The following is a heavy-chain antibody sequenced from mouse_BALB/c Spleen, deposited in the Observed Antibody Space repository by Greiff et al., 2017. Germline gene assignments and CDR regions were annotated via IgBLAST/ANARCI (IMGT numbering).Heavy chain of an antibody. V-gene: IGHV1-54*01. CDR3: ARSGYGFYAMDY. J-gene: IGHJ4*01. Sequence: QVHVKQSGAELVRPGTSVKVSCKASGYAFTNYLIEWVKQRPGQGLEWIGVINPGSGGTNYNEKFKGKATLTADKSSSTAYMQLSSLTSDDSAVYFCARSGYGFYAMDYWGQGTSVTVSS. D-gene: IGHD2-10*02. CDR2: INPGSGGT. CDR1: GYAFTNYL.